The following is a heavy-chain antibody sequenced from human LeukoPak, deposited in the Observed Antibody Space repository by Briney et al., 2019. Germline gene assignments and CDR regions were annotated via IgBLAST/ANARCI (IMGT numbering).Heavy chain of an antibody. J-gene: IGHJ4*02. Sequence: GASVKVSCKASGYTFTCYAINWVRQATGQGLEWMGWMNPNSGSTGYAQKFQGRVTITRNTSNSTAYMELSGLRSEVTAVYYCARGQSTGYPYYFEYWGQGTLVTVSS. CDR2: MNPNSGST. CDR3: ARGQSTGYPYYFEY. CDR1: GYTFTCYA. V-gene: IGHV1-8*03. D-gene: IGHD5-12*01.